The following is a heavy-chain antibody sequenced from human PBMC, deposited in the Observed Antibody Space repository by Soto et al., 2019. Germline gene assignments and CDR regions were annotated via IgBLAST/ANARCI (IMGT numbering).Heavy chain of an antibody. D-gene: IGHD6-19*01. CDR1: GYNFNNYW. Sequence: PGEALKISCKTSGYNFNNYWIACVRQMPGKGPEWEGIIYPGDCDTRSNPSFQGQVTISADRSTSTAYLQLSGLKASDTAMYFCAKRSQISTGWYDYWGQGTLVTVSS. J-gene: IGHJ4*02. CDR3: AKRSQISTGWYDY. CDR2: IYPGDCDT. V-gene: IGHV5-51*01.